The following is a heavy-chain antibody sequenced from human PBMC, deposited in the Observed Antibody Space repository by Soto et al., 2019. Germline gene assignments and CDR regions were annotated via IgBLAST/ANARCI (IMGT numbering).Heavy chain of an antibody. D-gene: IGHD3-22*01. J-gene: IGHJ4*01. CDR3: ARDPGYDISGYFVDY. CDR1: GGMPSPCCYF. Sequence: SEELSHPYTVSGGMPSPCCYFWSRLRQHLGKGLEFIGYMYYSGGPYYNPSLRSRVIISPDTSKNQFSLRLSSVTAADTAVYYCARDPGYDISGYFVDYWCHGVLVTVS. V-gene: IGHV4-31*03. CDR2: MYYSGGP.